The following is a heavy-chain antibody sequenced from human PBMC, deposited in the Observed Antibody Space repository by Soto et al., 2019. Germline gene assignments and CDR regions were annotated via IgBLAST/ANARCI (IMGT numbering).Heavy chain of an antibody. D-gene: IGHD3-16*01. CDR3: ARGPYYDLIWNYYYMDV. J-gene: IGHJ6*03. V-gene: IGHV4-59*08. CDR2: VYYSGST. CDR1: GGSISGHY. Sequence: QVQLQESGPGLVKPSETLSLSCSVSGGSISGHYWSWVRQTPGKGLEWIGYVYYSGSTNYNPSLKSRVTISVDTANNHFSLRLTSVTAADTAVYYCARGPYYDLIWNYYYMDVWGKGTTVTVSS.